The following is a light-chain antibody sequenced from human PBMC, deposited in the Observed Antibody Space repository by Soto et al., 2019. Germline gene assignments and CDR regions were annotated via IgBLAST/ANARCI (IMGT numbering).Light chain of an antibody. V-gene: IGKV3-15*01. CDR3: QQYNNWPPT. Sequence: EVVLTQSPATLSVSPGKRGTLSCRASQSVTSNLAWYQQKPGQAPRLLIDATSTRATGVPARFIGSGSGTEFTLIISSLQSEDFAFYYCQQYNNWPPTFGRGTKVEI. CDR2: ATS. CDR1: QSVTSN. J-gene: IGKJ1*01.